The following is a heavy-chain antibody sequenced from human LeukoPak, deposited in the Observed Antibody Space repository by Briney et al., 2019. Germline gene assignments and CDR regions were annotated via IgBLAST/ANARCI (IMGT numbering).Heavy chain of an antibody. CDR1: GGSFSGYY. CDR3: ARGGVTTWGPGDY. V-gene: IGHV4-34*01. CDR2: INHSGST. Sequence: PSETLSLTCAVYGGSFSGYYWSWIRQPPGKGLEWIGEINHSGSTNYNPSLKSRVTISVDTSKNQFSLKLSSVTAADTAVYYCARGGVTTWGPGDYWGQGTLVTVSS. J-gene: IGHJ4*02. D-gene: IGHD4-17*01.